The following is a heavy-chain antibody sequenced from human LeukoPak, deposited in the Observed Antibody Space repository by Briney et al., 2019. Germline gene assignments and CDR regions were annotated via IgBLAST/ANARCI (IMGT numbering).Heavy chain of an antibody. CDR2: ISGSGGST. CDR3: AMDPGSGVRGWFDP. Sequence: GGSLRLSCAASGFTFSNYAMSWVRQAPGKGLEWVSAISGSGGSTYYADSAKGRFTISRDSPKNTLNLQMNSLRAEDTAVYYCAMDPGSGVRGWFDPWGQGTLVTVSS. V-gene: IGHV3-23*01. J-gene: IGHJ5*02. CDR1: GFTFSNYA. D-gene: IGHD3-10*01.